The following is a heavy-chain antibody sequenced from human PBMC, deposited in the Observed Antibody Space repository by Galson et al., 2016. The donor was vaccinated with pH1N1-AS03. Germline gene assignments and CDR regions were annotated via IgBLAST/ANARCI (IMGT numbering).Heavy chain of an antibody. CDR1: GYTFTEYY. D-gene: IGHD3-10*01. CDR3: ARGDYFGSGTYKPYYAMDV. J-gene: IGHJ6*02. CDR2: INPNSGGT. Sequence: SVKASCKASGYTFTEYYMYWVRQAPGRGLEWMGWINPNSGGTKSAQKFQGRVTMTRDTSINTAYMELSSLRSDDTAVYYCARGDYFGSGTYKPYYAMDVWGQGTTVTVSS. V-gene: IGHV1-2*02.